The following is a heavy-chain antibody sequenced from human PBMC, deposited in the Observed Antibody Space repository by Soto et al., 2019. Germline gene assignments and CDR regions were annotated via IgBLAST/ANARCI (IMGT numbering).Heavy chain of an antibody. CDR1: GAYIISSSCY. V-gene: IGHV4-31*01. CDR2: IHYSGGATYSP. Sequence: LSLRRTVSGAYIISSSCYWTWSRQEAGKGLEWLGYIHYSGGATYSPSYNPSLKSXIAISVDTSKSLFSLKLTSVSAADTAVYYCATVPTYYQDSIGYQPCHPWGQGTLVTVS. CDR3: ATVPTYYQDSIGYQPCHP. J-gene: IGHJ5*02. D-gene: IGHD3-22*01.